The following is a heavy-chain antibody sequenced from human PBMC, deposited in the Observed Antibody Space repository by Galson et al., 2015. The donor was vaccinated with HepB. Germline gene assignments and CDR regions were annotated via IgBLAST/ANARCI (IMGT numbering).Heavy chain of an antibody. CDR3: ARASLGWFDP. J-gene: IGHJ5*02. CDR2: ISSSGDIV. V-gene: IGHV3-11*01. Sequence: SLRLSCAASGFTFSDFYMSWIRQAPGKGLEWIPYISSSGDIVSYGDSVKGRFTISRDNAKSSLYLQLNNLRAEDTAVYYCARASLGWFDPWGQGTLLTVSS. CDR1: GFTFSDFY.